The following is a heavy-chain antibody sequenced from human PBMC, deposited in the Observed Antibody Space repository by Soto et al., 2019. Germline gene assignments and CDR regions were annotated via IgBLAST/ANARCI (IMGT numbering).Heavy chain of an antibody. V-gene: IGHV3-30*18. CDR2: ISYDGSNK. Sequence: GGSLRLSCAASGFTFSSYGMHWVRQAPGKGLEWVAVISYDGSNKYYADSVKGRFTISRDNSKNTLYLQMNSLRAEDTAVYYCAKDTALKETLEWLLSPQIDYWGQGTLVTVSS. J-gene: IGHJ4*02. CDR1: GFTFSSYG. D-gene: IGHD3-3*01. CDR3: AKDTALKETLEWLLSPQIDY.